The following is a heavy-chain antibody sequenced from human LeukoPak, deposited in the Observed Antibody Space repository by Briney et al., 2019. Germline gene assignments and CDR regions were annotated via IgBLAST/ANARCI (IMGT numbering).Heavy chain of an antibody. V-gene: IGHV4-39*01. CDR2: IFYSGST. Sequence: PSETLSLTCTVSGGSISSSTYYWGWIRQPPGKGLEWIGNIFYSGSTYYHPSLKSRVTISVDTSKNQFSLKLSSVTAADTAVYYCARLGPGYSSTRSNDAFAIWGQGTVVTVSS. J-gene: IGHJ3*02. CDR1: GGSISSSTYY. D-gene: IGHD6-13*01. CDR3: ARLGPGYSSTRSNDAFAI.